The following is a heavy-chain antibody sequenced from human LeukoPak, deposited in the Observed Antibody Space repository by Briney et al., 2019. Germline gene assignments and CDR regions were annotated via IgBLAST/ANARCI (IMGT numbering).Heavy chain of an antibody. CDR3: ATDLKYQLLYTPITFDY. Sequence: ASVKVSCKVSGYTLTELSMHWVRQAPGKGLEWMGGFDPEDGETIYAQKFQGRVTMTEDTSTDTAYMELSSLRSEDTAVYYCATDLKYQLLYTPITFDYWGPGNPGHRLL. J-gene: IGHJ4*02. CDR2: FDPEDGET. V-gene: IGHV1-24*01. CDR1: GYTLTELS. D-gene: IGHD2-2*02.